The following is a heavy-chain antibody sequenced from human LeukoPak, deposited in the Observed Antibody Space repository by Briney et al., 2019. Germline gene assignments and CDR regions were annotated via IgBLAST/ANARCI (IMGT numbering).Heavy chain of an antibody. Sequence: ASVKVSCKTSGYSFTDYYIHWGRQAPGQGLEWRGWINTKSGRTSSARKFQGRVTMTRDPSITTVYMDMAWLTSDDTAIYFCARADFIDAGPYLIGPWGQGTLVTVSS. J-gene: IGHJ5*02. V-gene: IGHV1-2*02. CDR2: INTKSGRT. D-gene: IGHD3-3*01. CDR3: ARADFIDAGPYLIGP. CDR1: GYSFTDYY.